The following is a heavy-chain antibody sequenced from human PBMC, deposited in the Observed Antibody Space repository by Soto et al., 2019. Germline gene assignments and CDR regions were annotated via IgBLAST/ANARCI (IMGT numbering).Heavy chain of an antibody. V-gene: IGHV5-10-1*01. CDR2: IDPSDSYT. D-gene: IGHD2-15*01. CDR3: AGYCSGGSCYPTPSLDYYGMDV. CDR1: GYSFASYW. Sequence: GESLKISCKGSGYSFASYWISWVRQMPGKGLEWVGRIDPSDSYTNYSPSFQGHVTISADKSISTAYLQWSSLKASDTAMYYCAGYCSGGSCYPTPSLDYYGMDVWGQGTTVTVSS. J-gene: IGHJ6*02.